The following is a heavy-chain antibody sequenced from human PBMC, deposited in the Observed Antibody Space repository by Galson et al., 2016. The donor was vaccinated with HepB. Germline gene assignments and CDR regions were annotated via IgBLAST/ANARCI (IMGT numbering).Heavy chain of an antibody. J-gene: IGHJ6*02. V-gene: IGHV1-3*01. D-gene: IGHD2-2*01. CDR1: GHTFTSYA. CDR2: INAGNGNT. Sequence: SVKVSCKASGHTFTSYAIHWVRQAPGQGLEWMGWINAGNGNTNYSQKFQDRVTITRDTSASTAYMELSSLRSEDTAVYYCGRIIVVVHVVMLGERRFFYYGMDVWGQGTTVTVSS. CDR3: GRIIVVVHVVMLGERRFFYYGMDV.